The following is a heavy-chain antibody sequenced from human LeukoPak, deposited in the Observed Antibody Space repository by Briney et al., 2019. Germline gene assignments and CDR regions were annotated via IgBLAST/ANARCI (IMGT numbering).Heavy chain of an antibody. D-gene: IGHD3-10*01. Sequence: ASVKVSCKASEYTFTGYYMHWVRQATGQGLEWMGWMNPNSGNTGYAQKFQGRVTMTRNTSISTAYMELSSLRSEDTAVYYCARGRRSITMVRGVITEYYFDYWGQGTLVTVSS. CDR1: EYTFTGYY. J-gene: IGHJ4*02. CDR2: MNPNSGNT. V-gene: IGHV1-8*02. CDR3: ARGRRSITMVRGVITEYYFDY.